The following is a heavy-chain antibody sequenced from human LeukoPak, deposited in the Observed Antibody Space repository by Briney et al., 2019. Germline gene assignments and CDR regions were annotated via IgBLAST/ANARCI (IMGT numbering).Heavy chain of an antibody. D-gene: IGHD1-26*01. V-gene: IGHV4-4*07. Sequence: SETLSLTCTVSGGSISSYYWSWIRQPAGKGLEWIGRIYTSGSTNYNPSLKSRVTVSVDTSKNQFSLKLSSVTAADTAVYYCARGATGGGYYYYYMDVWGKGTTVTIS. J-gene: IGHJ6*03. CDR3: ARGATGGGYYYYYMDV. CDR2: IYTSGST. CDR1: GGSISSYY.